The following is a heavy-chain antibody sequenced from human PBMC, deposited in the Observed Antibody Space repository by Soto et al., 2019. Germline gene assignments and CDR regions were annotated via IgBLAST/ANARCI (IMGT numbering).Heavy chain of an antibody. CDR1: GGSISSGVYY. D-gene: IGHD4-17*01. Sequence: SETLSLTCTVSGGSISSGVYYWSWIRQHPGKGLEWIGYIYYSGSTYYNPSLKSRVTISVDTSKNQFSLKLSSVTAADTAVYYCARVTSSYGDYRNFDYWGQGTLVTVSS. CDR2: IYYSGST. V-gene: IGHV4-31*03. CDR3: ARVTSSYGDYRNFDY. J-gene: IGHJ4*02.